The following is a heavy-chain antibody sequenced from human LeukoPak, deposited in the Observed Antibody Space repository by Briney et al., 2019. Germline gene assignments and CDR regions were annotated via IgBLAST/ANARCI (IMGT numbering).Heavy chain of an antibody. J-gene: IGHJ4*02. D-gene: IGHD3-16*01. CDR1: GGTFSSYA. CDR2: IIPIFGTA. CDR3: AREEGGTPVDY. V-gene: IGHV1-69*05. Sequence: SVKVSCKASGGTFSSYAISWVRQAPGQGLEWMGGIIPIFGTANYAQKFQGRVTITTDESTSTAYMELSSLRAEDTALYYCAREEGGTPVDYWGQGTLVTVSS.